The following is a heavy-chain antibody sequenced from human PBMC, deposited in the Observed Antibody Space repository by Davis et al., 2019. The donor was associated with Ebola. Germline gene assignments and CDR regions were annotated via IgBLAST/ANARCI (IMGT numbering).Heavy chain of an antibody. V-gene: IGHV1-18*04. CDR3: ARDSDVLVPAAPGEQLVTGYYGMDV. Sequence: AASVKVSCKASGYTFTSYGITWVRQAPGQGLEWMGWINPHNGNTNYAQNVQGRVTMTTDTSTSTAYMEVGSLRSDDTAVYYCARDSDVLVPAAPGEQLVTGYYGMDVWGQGTTVTVSS. D-gene: IGHD2-2*01. CDR2: INPHNGNT. J-gene: IGHJ6*02. CDR1: GYTFTSYG.